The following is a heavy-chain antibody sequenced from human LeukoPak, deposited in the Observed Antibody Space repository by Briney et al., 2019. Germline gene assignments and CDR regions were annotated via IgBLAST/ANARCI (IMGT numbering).Heavy chain of an antibody. Sequence: PGGSDPLSCAASGFTFSSYAMSWVRQAPGKGLEWVSVISGSGSSTYYADSVKGRFTISRDNSKNTLYLQMNSLRAEDTAVYYCAGGHSSSWYWFDPWGEGTRVPLSS. D-gene: IGHD6-13*01. CDR3: AGGHSSSWYWFDP. J-gene: IGHJ5*02. CDR1: GFTFSSYA. CDR2: ISGSGSST. V-gene: IGHV3-23*01.